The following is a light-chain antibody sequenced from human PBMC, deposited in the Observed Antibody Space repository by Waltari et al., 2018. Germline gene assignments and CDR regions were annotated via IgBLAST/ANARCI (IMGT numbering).Light chain of an antibody. CDR2: DVS. J-gene: IGLJ2*01. CDR1: RSAVGGYTY. CDR3: SSYTSSSTPVV. Sequence: QSALTQPASVSGSPGQSIPISCTGTRSAVGGYTYVSWYQQHPGKAPKLMIYDVSNRPSGVSNRFSGSKSGNTTSLTISGLQAEDEADYYCSSYTSSSTPVVFGGGTKLTVL. V-gene: IGLV2-14*03.